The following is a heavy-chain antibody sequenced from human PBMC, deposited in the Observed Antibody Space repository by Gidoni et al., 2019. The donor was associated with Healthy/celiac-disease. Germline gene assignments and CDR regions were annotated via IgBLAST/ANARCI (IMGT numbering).Heavy chain of an antibody. Sequence: GRFTISRDNSKNTLYLQMNSLRAEDTAVYYCAKDPSGNDDDYWGQGTLVTVSS. J-gene: IGHJ4*02. D-gene: IGHD3-3*01. CDR3: AKDPSGNDDDY. V-gene: IGHV3-30*02.